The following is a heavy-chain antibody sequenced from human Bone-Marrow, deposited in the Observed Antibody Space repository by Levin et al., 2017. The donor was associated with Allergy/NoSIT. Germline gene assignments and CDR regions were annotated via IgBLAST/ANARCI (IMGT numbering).Heavy chain of an antibody. J-gene: IGHJ4*02. CDR1: GYSFTSYW. CDR2: IYPGDSDT. D-gene: IGHD2-8*02. V-gene: IGHV5-51*01. Sequence: GESLKISCKGSGYSFTSYWIGWVRQLPGKGLEWMGIIYPGDSDTRYSPSFQGQVTISADKSISTAYLQWSSLKASDTAMYYCARQGLRAGGVYSPFDYWGQGTLVTVSS. CDR3: ARQGLRAGGVYSPFDY.